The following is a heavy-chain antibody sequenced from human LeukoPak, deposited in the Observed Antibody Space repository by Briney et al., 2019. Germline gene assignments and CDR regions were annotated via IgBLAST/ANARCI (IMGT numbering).Heavy chain of an antibody. Sequence: TLSLTCTVSGGSISSGGYYWSWIRQHPGKGLEWIGYIYYSGSTYYNPSLKSRVTISVDTSKNQFSLKLSSVTAADTAVYYCARRGSGDYDYYFDYWGQGTLVTVSS. CDR3: ARRGSGDYDYYFDY. J-gene: IGHJ4*02. D-gene: IGHD4-17*01. CDR2: IYYSGST. CDR1: GGSISSGGYY. V-gene: IGHV4-31*03.